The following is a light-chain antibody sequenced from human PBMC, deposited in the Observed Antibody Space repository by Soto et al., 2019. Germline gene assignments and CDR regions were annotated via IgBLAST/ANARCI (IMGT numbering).Light chain of an antibody. V-gene: IGKV3-20*01. J-gene: IGKJ5*01. CDR2: GAS. CDR1: QNVSSSY. Sequence: EIVMTQSPGTLSLSPGERATLSCRASQNVSSSYLAWYQQKPGQAPRLLIYGASSRAPGIPDRFSGSGSGTDFTLTISRLEPEDFAVYYCQQYGSSPPITFGQGTRLEI. CDR3: QQYGSSPPIT.